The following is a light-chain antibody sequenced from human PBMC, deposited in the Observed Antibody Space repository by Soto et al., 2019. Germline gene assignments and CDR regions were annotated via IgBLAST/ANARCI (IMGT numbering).Light chain of an antibody. J-gene: IGKJ3*01. V-gene: IGKV1-5*03. CDR1: QSIKNW. CDR2: KAS. Sequence: DIHITQSSSTLAASVGDRVTITCRASQSIKNWLAWYQQKPGEAAKLLIYKASTLESGVPSRFSGSGSGTEFTLTISCLQPDDVATYYCQQYNSYSQFTFGPGTKVD. CDR3: QQYNSYSQFT.